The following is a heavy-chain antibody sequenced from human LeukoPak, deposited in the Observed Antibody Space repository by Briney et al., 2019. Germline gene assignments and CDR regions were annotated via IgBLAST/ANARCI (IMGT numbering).Heavy chain of an antibody. Sequence: GSSVKVSCKASGGTFSSYAISWVRQAPGQGLEWMGRIIPILGIANYAQKFQGRVTITADKSTSTAYMELSSLRSEDTAVYYCARARNMGQQLASDYWGQGTLVTVSS. J-gene: IGHJ4*02. D-gene: IGHD6-13*01. CDR2: IIPILGIA. CDR1: GGTFSSYA. CDR3: ARARNMGQQLASDY. V-gene: IGHV1-69*04.